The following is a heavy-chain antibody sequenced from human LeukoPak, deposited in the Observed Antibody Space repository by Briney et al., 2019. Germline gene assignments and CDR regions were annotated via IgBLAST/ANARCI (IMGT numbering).Heavy chain of an antibody. CDR1: GFAFSFYA. CDR2: INANSGTT. J-gene: IGHJ4*02. V-gene: IGHV3-23*01. CDR3: AREMDSSGYYSH. D-gene: IGHD3-22*01. Sequence: PGGSLRLSCAASGFAFSFYAMSWLRQPPGKGLEWVSTINANSGTTSYAASVRGRFTISRDNSKNTLYLQMNSLRAEDTAVYYCAREMDSSGYYSHWGQGTLVTVSS.